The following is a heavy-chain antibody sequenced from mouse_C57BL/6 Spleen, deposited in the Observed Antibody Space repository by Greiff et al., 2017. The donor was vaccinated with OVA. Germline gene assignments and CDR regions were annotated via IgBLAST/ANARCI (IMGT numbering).Heavy chain of an antibody. Sequence: VQLKQPGAELVRPGSSVKLSCKASGYTFTSYWMDWVKQRPGQGLEWIGNIYPSDSETHYNQKFKDKATLTVDKSSSTAYMQLSSLTSEDSAVYYCAREGGTNDWYFDVWGTGTTVTVSS. CDR3: AREGGTNDWYFDV. D-gene: IGHD4-1*01. V-gene: IGHV1-61*01. CDR2: IYPSDSET. CDR1: GYTFTSYW. J-gene: IGHJ1*03.